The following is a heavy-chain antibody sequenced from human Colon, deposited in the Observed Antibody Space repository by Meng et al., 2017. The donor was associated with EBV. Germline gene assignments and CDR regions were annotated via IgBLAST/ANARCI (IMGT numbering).Heavy chain of an antibody. D-gene: IGHD3-9*01. CDR1: GGSFSGYV. Sequence: QVLSTQLGAGLLKPSVTLSLTCTVNGGSFSGYVWSWVRQPPGKGMEWIGEVSHPGSANYNPSLKSRVTISVDASEKQFSLRLTSVTAADSAVYYCARVPTTGYKDHWGQGTLVTVSS. CDR2: VSHPGSA. J-gene: IGHJ4*02. V-gene: IGHV4-34*01. CDR3: ARVPTTGYKDH.